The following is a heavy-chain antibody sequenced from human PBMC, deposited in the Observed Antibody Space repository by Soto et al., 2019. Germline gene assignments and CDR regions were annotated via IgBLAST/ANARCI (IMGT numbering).Heavy chain of an antibody. J-gene: IGHJ4*02. CDR1: GYTFTNYG. D-gene: IGHD3-22*01. CDR3: ARHYDSTGYNFDY. V-gene: IGHV1-18*04. CDR2: ISAYNGNT. Sequence: QIQLVQSGAEVKKPGASVKVSCKASGYTFTNYGFSWVRQAPGQGLEWMGWISAYNGNTNYAQKLQGRVTMTTDTPTTTAYMELRSLRSDDTAVYYGARHYDSTGYNFDYWGQGTLVTVSS.